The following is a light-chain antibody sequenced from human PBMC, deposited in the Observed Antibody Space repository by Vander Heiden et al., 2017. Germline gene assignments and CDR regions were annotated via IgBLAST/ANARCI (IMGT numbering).Light chain of an antibody. CDR2: SNN. V-gene: IGLV1-44*01. CDR3: AAWDDSLIGVV. CDR1: SSNIGSNT. J-gene: IGLJ2*01. Sequence: QSVLTQPPSASGTPGQRVSISSSGTSSNIGSNTVNWYQQLPGTAPKPLIYSNNQRPSGVPDRFSGSKSGTSASLAISGLQSEDEADYHCAAWDDSLIGVVFGGGTKLTVL.